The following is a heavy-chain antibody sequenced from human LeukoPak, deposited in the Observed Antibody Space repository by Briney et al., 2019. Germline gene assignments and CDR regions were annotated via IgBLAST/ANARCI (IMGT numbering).Heavy chain of an antibody. CDR2: IVPSFGTT. CDR3: ASSTPYFAGTGLHCDF. CDR1: GGTFSRFA. D-gene: IGHD2-8*02. J-gene: IGHJ4*02. Sequence: SVKVSCKASGGTFSRFAISWVRQAPGLGLEWMGRIVPSFGTTNYAQNFQGRVTIAADKSTSTAYMELSSLKSEDTAIYFCASSTPYFAGTGLHCDFWGQGTLVTVSS. V-gene: IGHV1-69*06.